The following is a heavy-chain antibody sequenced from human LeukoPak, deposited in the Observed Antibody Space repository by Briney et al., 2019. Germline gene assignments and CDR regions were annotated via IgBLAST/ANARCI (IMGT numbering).Heavy chain of an antibody. CDR3: ARYEDCTNGVCPYYFDY. V-gene: IGHV1-18*01. CDR2: ISAYNGNT. CDR1: GYTFTSYG. D-gene: IGHD2-8*01. Sequence: ASVKVSCKASGYTFTSYGISWVRQAPGQGLEWMGWISAYNGNTNYAQKLQGRVTMTTDTSTSTAYMELRSLRSDDTAVYYCARYEDCTNGVCPYYFDYWGQGTLVTVSS. J-gene: IGHJ4*02.